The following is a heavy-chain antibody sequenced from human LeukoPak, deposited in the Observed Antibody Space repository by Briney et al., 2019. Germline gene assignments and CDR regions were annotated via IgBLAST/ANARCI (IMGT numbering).Heavy chain of an antibody. CDR3: ARGKHQWELRDY. CDR1: GYTFTSYD. CDR2: INPNSGGT. V-gene: IGHV1-2*02. J-gene: IGHJ4*02. D-gene: IGHD1-26*01. Sequence: ASVKVSCKASGYTFTSYDINWVRQATGQGLEWMGWINPNSGGTNYAQKFQGRVTMTRDTSISTAYMELSRLRSDDTAVYYCARGKHQWELRDYWGQGTLVTVSS.